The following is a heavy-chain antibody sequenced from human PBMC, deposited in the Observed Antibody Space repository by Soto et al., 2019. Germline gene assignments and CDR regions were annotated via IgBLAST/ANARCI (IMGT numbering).Heavy chain of an antibody. CDR1: GYTFTSSD. D-gene: IGHD6-6*01. CDR3: ARGPPRSDSFDY. CDR2: INPNSGNT. J-gene: IGHJ4*02. V-gene: IGHV1-8*01. Sequence: ASVKVSCKASGYTFTSSDINWVRQATGQGLEWMGWINPNSGNTGYAQKFQGRVTMTRNTSIRTAYMGLSSLRSEDTAMYYCARGPPRSDSFDYWGQGTLVTVSS.